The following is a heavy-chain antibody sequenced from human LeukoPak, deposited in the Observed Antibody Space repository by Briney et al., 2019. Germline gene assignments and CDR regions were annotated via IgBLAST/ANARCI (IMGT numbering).Heavy chain of an antibody. D-gene: IGHD3-16*02. CDR1: GGSISNGDYY. Sequence: PSETLSLTCTVSGGSISNGDYYWSWIRQPPGKGLEWIGYIYYSGTTYYNPSLESPITISIDTSKNQFSLKLSSVTAADTAVYYCASDYVWGSYRYPNLYWGQGTLVTVSS. CDR2: IYYSGTT. CDR3: ASDYVWGSYRYPNLY. V-gene: IGHV4-30-4*08. J-gene: IGHJ4*02.